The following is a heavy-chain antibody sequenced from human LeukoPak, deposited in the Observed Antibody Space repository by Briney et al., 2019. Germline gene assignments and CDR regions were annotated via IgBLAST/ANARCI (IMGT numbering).Heavy chain of an antibody. Sequence: GGCLRLSCAASGFTFSSYAMSWVRQAPGKGLEWVSAISGSGGSTYSADSVKGRFTISRDSSKNTLYLQMSSLRAEDTAVYYCAKVAYSSSWYAFDYWGQGTLVTVSS. D-gene: IGHD6-13*01. V-gene: IGHV3-23*01. CDR1: GFTFSSYA. J-gene: IGHJ4*02. CDR3: AKVAYSSSWYAFDY. CDR2: ISGSGGST.